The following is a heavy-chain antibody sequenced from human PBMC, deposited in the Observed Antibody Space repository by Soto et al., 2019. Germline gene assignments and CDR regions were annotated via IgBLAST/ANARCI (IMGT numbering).Heavy chain of an antibody. D-gene: IGHD2-15*01. CDR2: ISAYNGNT. V-gene: IGHV1-18*01. CDR3: AREVDCSGGSCYSNWFDP. Sequence: ASVKVSCKASGYTFTSYGISWVRQAPGQGLEWMGWISAYNGNTNYAQKLQGRVTMTTDTSTSTAYMELRSLRSDDTAVYYCAREVDCSGGSCYSNWFDPWGQGTLVTVSS. J-gene: IGHJ5*02. CDR1: GYTFTSYG.